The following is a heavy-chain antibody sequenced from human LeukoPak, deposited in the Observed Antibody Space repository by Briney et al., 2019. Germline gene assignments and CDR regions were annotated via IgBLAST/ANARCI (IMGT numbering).Heavy chain of an antibody. CDR2: IYYSGST. D-gene: IGHD1-7*01. V-gene: IGHV4-39*01. CDR3: SRQRDVARNYNAPMDV. Sequence: PSETLSLTCTVSGGSISSSSYYWGWIRQPPGKGLEWIGSIYYSGSTYYNPSLKSRLTISVDTSKNQFSLELSSVTAADTALYFYSRQRDVARNYNAPMDVWGKGTTVTISS. CDR1: GGSISSSSYY. J-gene: IGHJ6*03.